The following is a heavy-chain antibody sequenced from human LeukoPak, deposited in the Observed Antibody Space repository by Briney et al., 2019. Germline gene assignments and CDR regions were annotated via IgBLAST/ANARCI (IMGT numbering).Heavy chain of an antibody. CDR1: GFTFSGSA. CDR2: IRSKANSYAT. Sequence: GGSLKLSCAASGFTFSGSAMHWVRQASGKGLEWVGRIRSKANSYATAYAASVKGRSTISRDDSKNTAYLQMNSLKTEDTAVYYCTAYGEYDAFDIWGQGTMVTVSS. V-gene: IGHV3-73*01. J-gene: IGHJ3*02. CDR3: TAYGEYDAFDI. D-gene: IGHD4-17*01.